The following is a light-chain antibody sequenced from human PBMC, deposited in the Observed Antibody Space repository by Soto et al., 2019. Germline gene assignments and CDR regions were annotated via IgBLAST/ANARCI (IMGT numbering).Light chain of an antibody. CDR2: DFS. CDR3: SSYTSSSTLVV. Sequence: QSALTQPASVSGSPGQSITISCTGTSTGVGGYNYVSWYQQHPGKPPKLMIYDFSNRPSGVSNRFSGSKSGNTSSLTISGLQAEDEADYYCSSYTSSSTLVVFGGGTKLTVL. J-gene: IGLJ2*01. V-gene: IGLV2-14*01. CDR1: STGVGGYNY.